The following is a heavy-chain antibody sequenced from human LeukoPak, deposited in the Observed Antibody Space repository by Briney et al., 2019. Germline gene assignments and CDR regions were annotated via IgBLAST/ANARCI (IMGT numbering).Heavy chain of an antibody. CDR1: GFTFSSYA. V-gene: IGHV3-30-3*01. J-gene: IGHJ4*02. CDR3: ARSGYYSDSSGFYYPHDY. CDR2: ISYDGSNK. D-gene: IGHD3-22*01. Sequence: GGSLRLSCAASGFTFSSYAMHWVRQAPGKGLEWVAVISYDGSNKYYADSVKGRFTISRDNSKNTLYLQMNSLRAEDTAVYYCARSGYYSDSSGFYYPHDYWGQGTLVTVSS.